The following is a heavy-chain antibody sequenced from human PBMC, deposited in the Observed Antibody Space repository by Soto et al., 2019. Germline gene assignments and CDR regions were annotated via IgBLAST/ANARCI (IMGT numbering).Heavy chain of an antibody. D-gene: IGHD6-13*01. J-gene: IGHJ5*02. Sequence: EVQLLESGGGLVQPGGPLRLSCTGSGFTFSSYAMNWVRQAPGKGLECVSTISGSGGTTYYADSVKGRFTISRDNSKNTLYLQMSSLRAEDTAVYYCAKNGRAAAMYNWFDPWGQGTLVTVSS. CDR2: ISGSGGTT. CDR3: AKNGRAAAMYNWFDP. V-gene: IGHV3-23*01. CDR1: GFTFSSYA.